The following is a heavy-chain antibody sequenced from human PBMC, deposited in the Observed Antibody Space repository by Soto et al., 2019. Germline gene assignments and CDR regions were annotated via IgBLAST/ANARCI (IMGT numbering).Heavy chain of an antibody. V-gene: IGHV3-23*01. CDR1: GFNFGTYA. CDR3: VKFRGQAYSYYHMDV. J-gene: IGHJ6*03. Sequence: EVQLLESGGGLVQPGGSLRLACAASGFNFGTYAMGWVRQAPGRGLEWVSSAGSGSSRYYADSVRGRFTVSRDTSKSTLYLERSSLRAEDTALYYCVKFRGQAYSYYHMDVWGKGTTVTVSS. CDR2: SAGSGSSR.